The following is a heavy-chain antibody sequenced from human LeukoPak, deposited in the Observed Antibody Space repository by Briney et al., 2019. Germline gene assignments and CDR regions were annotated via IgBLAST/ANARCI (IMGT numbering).Heavy chain of an antibody. CDR1: GFSFNNYR. V-gene: IGHV3-7*03. D-gene: IGHD6-25*01. J-gene: IGHJ4*02. CDR3: VRGPHIAATSY. Sequence: GGSLRLSCVASGFSFNNYRMTWVRQAPGKGPEWVANIKQDGSEKQFVDSVKGRFAISRDNAKKSLYLQINTLRAEDTAVYYCVRGPHIAATSYWGQGTLVTVSS. CDR2: IKQDGSEK.